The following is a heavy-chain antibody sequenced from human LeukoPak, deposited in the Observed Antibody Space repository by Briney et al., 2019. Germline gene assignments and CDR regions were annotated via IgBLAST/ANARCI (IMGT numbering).Heavy chain of an antibody. CDR2: INHSGST. CDR1: GGSFSGYY. D-gene: IGHD2-2*01. CDR3: ARGRWDHCSSTSCFINNWFDP. Sequence: SETLSLTCAVYGGSFSGYYWSWIRQPPGKGLEWIGEINHSGSTNYNPSLKSRVTISVDTSKNQFSLKLSSVTAADTAVYYCARGRWDHCSSTSCFINNWFDPWGQGTLVTVSS. J-gene: IGHJ5*02. V-gene: IGHV4-34*01.